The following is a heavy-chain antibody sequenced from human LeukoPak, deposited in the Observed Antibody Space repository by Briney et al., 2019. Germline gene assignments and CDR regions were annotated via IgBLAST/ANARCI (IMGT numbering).Heavy chain of an antibody. D-gene: IGHD3-10*01. CDR1: GFTFSSYS. Sequence: PGGSLRLSCAASGFTFSSYSMNWVRQAPGKGLEWVSSISSSSSYIYYADSVKGRFTISRDNAKNSLYLQMNSLRAEDTAVYYCARHGGYGSGSYDRFDPWGQGTLVTVSS. CDR2: ISSSSSYI. J-gene: IGHJ5*02. CDR3: ARHGGYGSGSYDRFDP. V-gene: IGHV3-21*01.